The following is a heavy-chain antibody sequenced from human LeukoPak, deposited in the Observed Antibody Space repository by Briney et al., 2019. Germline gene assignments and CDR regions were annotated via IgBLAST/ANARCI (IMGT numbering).Heavy chain of an antibody. D-gene: IGHD3-22*01. CDR2: ISGGSDAI. J-gene: IGHJ4*02. V-gene: IGHV3-48*02. CDR3: ARGRGVVVIHYFDS. Sequence: GGSLRLSCAASGFTFSGYSMIWLRQAPGKGLEWVSYISGGSDAIYYAGSVKGRFTISRDNAKNSLYLQMNSLRDEDTAVYYCARGRGVVVIHYFDSWGQGTLVTVSS. CDR1: GFTFSGYS.